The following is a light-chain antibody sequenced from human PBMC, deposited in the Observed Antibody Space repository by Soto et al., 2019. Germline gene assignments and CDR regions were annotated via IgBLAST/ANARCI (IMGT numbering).Light chain of an antibody. CDR1: QSISSW. V-gene: IGKV1-5*01. Sequence: DIQMTQSPSTLSASVGDRVTITCRASQSISSWLAWYQQKAGKAPKLLIYDASSLESGVPSRFSGSGSGIEFTLTISSLQPDDFATYYCQQYNSYSLVTFGQGTKLEIK. J-gene: IGKJ2*01. CDR2: DAS. CDR3: QQYNSYSLVT.